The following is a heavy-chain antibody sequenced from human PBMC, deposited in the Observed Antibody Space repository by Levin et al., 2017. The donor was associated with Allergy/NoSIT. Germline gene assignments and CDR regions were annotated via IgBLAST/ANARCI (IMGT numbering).Heavy chain of an antibody. CDR2: IYYSGAT. CDR1: GGSISSGDYY. CDR3: AREALNDSWFDP. Sequence: TSETLSLTCTVSGGSISSGDYYWSWIRQSPGKGLEWIGYIYYSGATSYNPSLKSRVFISVDRSKNDFSLRLTSVTAADTAVYYCAREALNDSWFDPWGQGTLVTVSS. J-gene: IGHJ5*02. V-gene: IGHV4-30-4*01.